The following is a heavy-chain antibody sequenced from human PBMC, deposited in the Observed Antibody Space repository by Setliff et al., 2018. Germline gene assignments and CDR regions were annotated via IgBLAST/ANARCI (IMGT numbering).Heavy chain of an antibody. J-gene: IGHJ4*02. CDR3: ARTTGYRLEGDFDY. CDR2: IHDSGNPT. V-gene: IGHV3-48*04. D-gene: IGHD3-16*01. Sequence: GGSLRLSCAASGFTFSSYNMNWVRQAPGKGLEWVSYIHDSGNPTYYADSVKGRFTVSRDNAKNSLYLQMTSLRAEDTAIYYCARTTGYRLEGDFDYWGQGTLVTVS. CDR1: GFTFSSYN.